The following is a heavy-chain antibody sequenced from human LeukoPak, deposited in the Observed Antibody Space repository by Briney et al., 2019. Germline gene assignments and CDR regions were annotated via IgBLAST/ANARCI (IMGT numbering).Heavy chain of an antibody. V-gene: IGHV3-30-3*01. D-gene: IGHD6-6*01. CDR1: GFTFSTYP. CDR2: ISYDGNNK. J-gene: IGHJ6*03. CDR3: VRGAARAYYMDV. Sequence: SGRSLRLSCAASGFTFSTYPMYWVRQAPGKGLEWVAVISYDGNNKYYADSVKGRFTISRDNSKNTLYLQMNSLRAEDTAVYYCVRGAARAYYMDVWGKGTTVTVSS.